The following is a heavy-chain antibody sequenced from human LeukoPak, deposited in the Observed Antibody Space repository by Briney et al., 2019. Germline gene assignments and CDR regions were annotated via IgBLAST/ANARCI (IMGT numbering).Heavy chain of an antibody. J-gene: IGHJ3*02. V-gene: IGHV3-74*01. D-gene: IGHD2-15*01. CDR1: GFTFRSYG. CDR2: ISSGGTST. CDR3: ASPGWSDALDM. Sequence: PGGSLRLSCAASGFTFRSYGMHWVRQAPGKGLVWVSRISSGGTSTTYADPVEGRFTISRDNAKNTLYLQLDSLRAEDTAIYYCASPGWSDALDMWGQGTRVTVSS.